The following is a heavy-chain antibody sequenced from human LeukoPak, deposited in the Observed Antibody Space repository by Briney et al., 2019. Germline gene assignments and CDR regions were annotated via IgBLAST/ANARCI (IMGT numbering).Heavy chain of an antibody. CDR3: ARDLGDAYYYYYGMDV. D-gene: IGHD3-16*01. J-gene: IGHJ6*02. CDR2: IYPSGGST. Sequence: GASVKVSCKASGYTFTSYYMHWVRQAPGQGLEWMGIIYPSGGSTSYAQKFQGRVTMTRDTSTSTVYMELSSLRSEDTAVYYCARDLGDAYYYYYGMDVWGQGTTVTVSS. V-gene: IGHV1-46*01. CDR1: GYTFTSYY.